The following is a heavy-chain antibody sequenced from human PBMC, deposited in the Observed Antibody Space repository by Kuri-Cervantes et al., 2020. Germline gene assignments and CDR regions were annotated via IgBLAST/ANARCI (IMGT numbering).Heavy chain of an antibody. Sequence: GGSLRLSCAASGFTFSNYAMNWFRQAPGKGLEWLAYITSSRTTIHYADAVKGRFTVSRDNAKNMLYLQMNSLRAEDTAVYYCARDSGLQLFVYWGQGTLVTVSS. V-gene: IGHV3-48*04. J-gene: IGHJ4*02. D-gene: IGHD2-21*01. CDR1: GFTFSNYA. CDR3: ARDSGLQLFVY. CDR2: ITSSRTTI.